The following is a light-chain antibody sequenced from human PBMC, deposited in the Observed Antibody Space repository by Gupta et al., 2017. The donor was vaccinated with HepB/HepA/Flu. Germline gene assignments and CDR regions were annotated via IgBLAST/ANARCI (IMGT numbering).Light chain of an antibody. Sequence: EIVMTQSPATLSVSPGERATLACRASQSVNRNLAWYQQKPGQSPRLLIYGASNRATGIPARFSDSGSGTEFTLTSSSRQSEDFAIYYWQQDNNWYTFGQGTKLEIK. CDR2: GAS. V-gene: IGKV3D-15*01. CDR3: QQDNNWYT. J-gene: IGKJ2*01. CDR1: QSVNRN.